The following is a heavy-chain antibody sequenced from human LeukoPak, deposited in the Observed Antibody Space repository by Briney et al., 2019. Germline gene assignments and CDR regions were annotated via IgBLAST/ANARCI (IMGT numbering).Heavy chain of an antibody. Sequence: ASVKVSCKASGGTFSSYAISWVRQAPGQGLEWMGRIIPILGIANYAQKFQGRVTITADKSTSTAYMELSSLRSEDTAVYYCARELTGTYGSGSSWFDPWGQGTLVTVSS. V-gene: IGHV1-69*04. D-gene: IGHD3-10*01. CDR2: IIPILGIA. CDR3: ARELTGTYGSGSSWFDP. J-gene: IGHJ5*02. CDR1: GGTFSSYA.